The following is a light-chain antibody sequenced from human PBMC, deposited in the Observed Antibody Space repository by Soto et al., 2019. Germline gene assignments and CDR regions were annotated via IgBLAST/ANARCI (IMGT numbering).Light chain of an antibody. CDR2: DAS. CDR3: QQRSNWPLT. CDR1: QSVSAY. Sequence: DIGMTQSPDTLSLFPGERATLSCWASQSVSAYLAWYQQKPGRAPRLLIYDASKRAAGIPDRFSASGFGTVFTLTISSLGPEDFAVYYCQQRSNWPLTFGGGTKVEIK. V-gene: IGKV3-11*01. J-gene: IGKJ4*01.